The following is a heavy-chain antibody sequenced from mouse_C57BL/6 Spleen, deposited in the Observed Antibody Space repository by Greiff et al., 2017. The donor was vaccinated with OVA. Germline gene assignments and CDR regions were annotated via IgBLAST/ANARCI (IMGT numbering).Heavy chain of an antibody. J-gene: IGHJ4*01. CDR3: VRRGYGSYYAMDY. D-gene: IGHD1-1*01. CDR2: IRSKSNNYAT. Sequence: EVQLQESGGGLVQPKGSLKLSCAASGFSFNTYAMNWVRQAPGKGLEWVARIRSKSNNYATYYADSVKDRFTISRDDSESMLYLQMNNLKTEDTAMYYCVRRGYGSYYAMDYWGQGTSVTVSS. V-gene: IGHV10-1*01. CDR1: GFSFNTYA.